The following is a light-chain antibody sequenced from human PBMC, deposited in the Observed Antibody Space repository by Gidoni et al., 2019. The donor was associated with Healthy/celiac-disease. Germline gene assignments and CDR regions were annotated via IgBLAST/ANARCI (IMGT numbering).Light chain of an antibody. J-gene: IGLJ1*01. CDR1: NIGSKN. CDR3: QVWDSSTVNYV. CDR2: RDS. V-gene: IGLV3-9*01. Sequence: SYELTQPLSVSVALGQTARITCGGNNIGSKNVHWYQQKPGQAPVLVIYRDSNRPSGIPERFSGSNSGNTATLTISRAQAGDEADYYCQVWDSSTVNYVFGTGTKVTVL.